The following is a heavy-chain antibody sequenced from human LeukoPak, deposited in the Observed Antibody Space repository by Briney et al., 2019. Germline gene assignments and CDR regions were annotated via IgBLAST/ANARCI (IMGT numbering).Heavy chain of an antibody. J-gene: IGHJ5*02. CDR2: ISGSGDST. Sequence: GGSLRLSCAASGFTFNIYAMNWVRQPPGKGLEWVSAISGSGDSTYYADSVEGRFTIARDNSKNTLYLHMNSLTAADTAVYYCAKDRGPYIGIDNNWFDPWGQGTLVSVSS. CDR1: GFTFNIYA. D-gene: IGHD1-26*01. CDR3: AKDRGPYIGIDNNWFDP. V-gene: IGHV3-23*01.